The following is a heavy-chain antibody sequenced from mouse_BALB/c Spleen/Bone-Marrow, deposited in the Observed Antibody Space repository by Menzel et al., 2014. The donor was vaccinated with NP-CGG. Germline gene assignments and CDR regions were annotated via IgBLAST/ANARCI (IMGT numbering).Heavy chain of an antibody. CDR1: GFNIKDTY. V-gene: IGHV14-3*02. CDR3: TRRGFGF. J-gene: IGHJ2*01. Sequence: DQLQQSGAELVKPGASVKLSCTASGFNIKDTYIHWVKRRPEQGLEWIGRIDPENGNIKYDPKFQVKATITADTSSNTAYLQLSSLTSEDTAVYYCTRRGFGFWGRGTTLTVSS. CDR2: IDPENGNI.